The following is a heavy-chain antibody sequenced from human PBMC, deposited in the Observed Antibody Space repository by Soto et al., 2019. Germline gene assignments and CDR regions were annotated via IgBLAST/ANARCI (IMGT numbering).Heavy chain of an antibody. CDR2: INHRGSA. CDR3: ARYNAASGTYYFDV. V-gene: IGHV4-4*02. CDR1: GASVSSTYW. J-gene: IGHJ4*02. D-gene: IGHD6-13*01. Sequence: SETLSLTCAVSGASVSSTYWWSWVRQPPGKGPEWIGEINHRGSANYNPSLKSRVTISVDISKSQFSLRLTSVTAADTAVYYCARYNAASGTYYFDVWGKGALVTVAS.